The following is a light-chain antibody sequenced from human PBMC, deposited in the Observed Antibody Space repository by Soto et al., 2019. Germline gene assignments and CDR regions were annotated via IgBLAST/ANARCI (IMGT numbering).Light chain of an antibody. CDR2: LVS. Sequence: EIVMTQSPLSLPVTPGEPASISCRSSQSLLHGNGHTYLDWYLQKTGQSPQRLFYLVSNRASGVPDWVRAREVCICIKLRISRVEAEDVEVYYCMHALHAVTFGGGTKVEIK. J-gene: IGKJ4*01. CDR3: MHALHAVT. CDR1: QSLLHGNGHTY. V-gene: IGKV2-28*01.